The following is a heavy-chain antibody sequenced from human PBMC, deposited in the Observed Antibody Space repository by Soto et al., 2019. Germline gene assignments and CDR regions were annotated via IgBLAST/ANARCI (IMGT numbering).Heavy chain of an antibody. V-gene: IGHV3-74*02. CDR1: GFTFSNYW. CDR2: INSDGSVS. CDR3: ARGDCVGGTCYSLAGAFYYYMDV. Sequence: EVQLVESGGGLVQPGGSLRLSCAASGFTFSNYWMYWVRQAPGKGLEWVSRINSDGSVSSHADSVRGRLTISRDNVNNTLYLLIDSLRAEDTAVYFCARGDCVGGTCYSLAGAFYYYMDVWGKGTTVTVFS. D-gene: IGHD2-15*01. J-gene: IGHJ6*03.